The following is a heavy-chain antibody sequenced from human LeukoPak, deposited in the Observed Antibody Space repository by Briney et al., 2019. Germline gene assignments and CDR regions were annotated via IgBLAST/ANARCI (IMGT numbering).Heavy chain of an antibody. D-gene: IGHD6-13*01. V-gene: IGHV3-23*01. CDR2: ISGSGSGGST. J-gene: IGHJ5*02. CDR3: ARVKSIAAAGVNWFDP. CDR1: GFTFGSSA. Sequence: GGSLRLSCAASGFTFGSSAMSWVRQAPGRGLEWVSSISGSGSGGSTYYADSVKGRFTISRDNSKNTLYLQMNSLRAEDTAVYYCARVKSIAAAGVNWFDPWGQGTLVTVSS.